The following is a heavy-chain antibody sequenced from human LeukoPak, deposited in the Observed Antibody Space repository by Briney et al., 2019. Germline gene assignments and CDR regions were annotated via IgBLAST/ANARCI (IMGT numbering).Heavy chain of an antibody. Sequence: GESLKISCKGSGYSFTSYWIGWVRQMPGKGLEWMGIIYPVESNTRYSPSFKGQVTISADKSISTAYLQWSSLKASDTAMYYCARPLDYYDSSGYYGAFDIWGQGTMVTVSS. J-gene: IGHJ3*02. CDR1: GYSFTSYW. CDR3: ARPLDYYDSSGYYGAFDI. CDR2: IYPVESNT. D-gene: IGHD3-22*01. V-gene: IGHV5-51*03.